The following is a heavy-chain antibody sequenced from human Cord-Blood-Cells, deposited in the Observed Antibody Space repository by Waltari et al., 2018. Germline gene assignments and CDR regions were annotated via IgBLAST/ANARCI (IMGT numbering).Heavy chain of an antibody. CDR1: GSPFSSFW. CDR2: IKQDGSEK. D-gene: IGHD6-6*01. Sequence: EVQLVAFGGCYVQSGGSLRLSCAVSGSPFSSFWSSWVRQAPGKGLEWVANIKQDGSEKYYVDSVKGRFTISRDNAKNSLYLQMNSLRAEDTAVYYCARNTGQLVHYWGQGTLVTVSS. V-gene: IGHV3-7*01. J-gene: IGHJ4*02. CDR3: ARNTGQLVHY.